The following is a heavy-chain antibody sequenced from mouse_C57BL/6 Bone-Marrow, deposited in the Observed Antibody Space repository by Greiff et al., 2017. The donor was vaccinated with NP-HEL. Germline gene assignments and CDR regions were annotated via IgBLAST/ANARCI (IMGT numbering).Heavy chain of an antibody. CDR3: ARGRSFFDY. J-gene: IGHJ2*01. CDR1: GFTFSDYG. V-gene: IGHV5-17*01. CDR2: ISSGSSTI. Sequence: EVQLVESGGGLVKPGGSLKLSCEASGFTFSDYGMHWVRQAPEKGLEWVAYISSGSSTIYYADTVKGRFTLSRDKAKNTLFLQMTRLRSEDTAMYYCARGRSFFDYWGQGTTLTVSS.